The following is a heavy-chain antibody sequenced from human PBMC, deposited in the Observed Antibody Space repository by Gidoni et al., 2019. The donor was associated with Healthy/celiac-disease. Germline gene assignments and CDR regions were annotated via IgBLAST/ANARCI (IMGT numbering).Heavy chain of an antibody. CDR3: AKSAARYFQH. CDR2: SSGSGGST. J-gene: IGHJ1*01. Sequence: EVQLLESGGGLVQPGGSLRLTCTASGFTFSSDSMSWVRQAPGKGLEWVSASSGSGGSTYYADSVKGRVPISSDNSKNTLYLQMNILRAEDTAVYYCAKSAARYFQHWGQGTLVTVSS. D-gene: IGHD6-6*01. CDR1: GFTFSSDS. V-gene: IGHV3-23*01.